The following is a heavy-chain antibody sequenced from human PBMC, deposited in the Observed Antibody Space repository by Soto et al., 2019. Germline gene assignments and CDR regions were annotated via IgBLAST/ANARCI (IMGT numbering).Heavy chain of an antibody. Sequence: PGESLKISCRTSGYKFTSSWIAWVRQMPGKGLEWMGIIFPSDSDTRYSPSFQGQGTISADRSTSTVFLQWASLKASDTAVYFCARKDKSGYFNWFDPWGQGTLVTVSS. D-gene: IGHD3-22*01. CDR2: IFPSDSDT. V-gene: IGHV5-51*01. CDR3: ARKDKSGYFNWFDP. J-gene: IGHJ5*02. CDR1: GYKFTSSW.